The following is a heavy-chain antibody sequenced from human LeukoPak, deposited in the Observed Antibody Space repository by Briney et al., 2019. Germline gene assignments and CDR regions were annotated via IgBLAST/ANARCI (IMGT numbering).Heavy chain of an antibody. CDR3: ASSPAGKYTFEY. V-gene: IGHV3-72*01. CDR1: GFTFSDRY. J-gene: IGHJ4*02. Sequence: GGSLRLSCAASGFTFSDRYMDWVRQVPGKGLEWVGRSRNKANSYTTEYAASVKGRFTVSRDDSNNSLYLQMNSLKTEDTAVYYCASSPAGKYTFEYWGQGTLVTVSS. CDR2: SRNKANSYTT. D-gene: IGHD1-1*01.